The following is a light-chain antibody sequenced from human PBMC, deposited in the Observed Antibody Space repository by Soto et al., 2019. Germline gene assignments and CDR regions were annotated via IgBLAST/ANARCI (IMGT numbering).Light chain of an antibody. CDR1: SSEVGGYNY. CDR2: DVS. CDR3: CSYAGSYTYV. J-gene: IGLJ1*01. V-gene: IGLV2-11*01. Sequence: PLPHPLSISGSPGRSVAISCTGTSSEVGGYNYVSWYQQHPGKAPRLMIYDVSKRPSGVPDPFSGSKSGNTASLTISGLQAEDEADYYCCSYAGSYTYVFGTGTKVTVL.